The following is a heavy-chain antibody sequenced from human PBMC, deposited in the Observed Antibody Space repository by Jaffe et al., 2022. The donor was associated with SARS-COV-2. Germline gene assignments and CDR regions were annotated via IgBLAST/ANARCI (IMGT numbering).Heavy chain of an antibody. CDR1: GFTFSSYG. Sequence: QVQLVESGGGVVQPGRSLRLSCAASGFTFSSYGMHWVRQAPGKGLEWVAVISYDGSNKYYADSVKGRFTISRDNSKNTLYLQMNSLRAEDTAVYYCARDTSPGGSGKTRLDYWGQGTLVTVSS. CDR2: ISYDGSNK. CDR3: ARDTSPGGSGKTRLDY. D-gene: IGHD3-10*01. V-gene: IGHV3-30*03. J-gene: IGHJ4*02.